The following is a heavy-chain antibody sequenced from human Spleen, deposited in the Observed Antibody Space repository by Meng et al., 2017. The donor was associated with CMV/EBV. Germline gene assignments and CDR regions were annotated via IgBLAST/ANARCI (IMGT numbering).Heavy chain of an antibody. J-gene: IGHJ5*02. CDR2: IDPSDSYT. V-gene: IGHV5-10-1*03. CDR1: GYSFTSYW. CDR3: ARQGFLDP. Sequence: EVQLVQSXXGVXXTXXXLRISCKGSGYSFTSYWISWVRQMPGKGLEWMGRIDPSDSYTNYSPSFQGHVTISADKSISTAYLQWSSLKASDTAMYYCARQGFLDPWGQGTLVTVSS.